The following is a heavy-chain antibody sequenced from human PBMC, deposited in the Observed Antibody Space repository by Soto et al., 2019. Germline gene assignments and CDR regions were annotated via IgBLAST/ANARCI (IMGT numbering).Heavy chain of an antibody. Sequence: LSLTCDVSGDTISTGGYTWAWIRQPPGKALEWIGHTYHSGNPYYNPSLKSRVIISVDRSKNQSSLKVSSVTAADTVFYYCVRLQGDGISSGCHRYYAMDVWGHGT. CDR3: VRLQGDGISSGCHRYYAMDV. CDR2: TYHSGNP. D-gene: IGHD1-20*01. CDR1: GDTISTGGYT. J-gene: IGHJ6*02. V-gene: IGHV4-30-2*01.